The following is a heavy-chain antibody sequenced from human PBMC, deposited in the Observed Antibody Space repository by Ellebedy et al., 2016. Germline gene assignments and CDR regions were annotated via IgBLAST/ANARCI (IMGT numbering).Heavy chain of an antibody. V-gene: IGHV3-15*01. CDR3: TTEGSTTEDV. CDR1: GFTFSNAW. D-gene: IGHD4-17*01. CDR2: IKSKTDGGTT. J-gene: IGHJ6*02. Sequence: GESLKISXAASGFTFSNAWMSWVRQAPGKGLEWVGRIKSKTDGGTTGYAAPVKGRFTISRDDSKNTLYLQMNSLKTEDTAVYYCTTEGSTTEDVWGQGTTVTVSS.